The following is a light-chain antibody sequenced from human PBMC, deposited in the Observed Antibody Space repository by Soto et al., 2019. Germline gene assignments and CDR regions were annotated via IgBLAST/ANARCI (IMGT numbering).Light chain of an antibody. V-gene: IGLV1-40*01. J-gene: IGLJ2*01. CDR1: SSNIGAGYD. CDR3: QSYDISLSVV. Sequence: QSVLTQPPSVSGAPGQRVTISCTGSSSNIGAGYDVHWYQQLPGTAPKLLIYGNSNRPSGVPDRFSGSKSGTSASLAITGLQAEDEADYYCQSYDISLSVVFGGGTMVTVL. CDR2: GNS.